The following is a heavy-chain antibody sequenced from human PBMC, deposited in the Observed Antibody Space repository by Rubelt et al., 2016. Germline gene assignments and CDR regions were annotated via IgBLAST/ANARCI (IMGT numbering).Heavy chain of an antibody. V-gene: IGHV4-31*03. CDR3: ARGFYDFDY. Sequence: QVQLQESGPGLVKPSQTLSLTCTVSGGSISSGGYFWSWIRQHPGKGLEWIGYIFYTGSTYYNPSLQGRFTISVDTSKNQFALKPGSVTAADTAVYYCARGFYDFDYWGQGNLVTVSS. CDR2: IFYTGST. CDR1: GGSISSGGYF. D-gene: IGHD3-3*01. J-gene: IGHJ4*02.